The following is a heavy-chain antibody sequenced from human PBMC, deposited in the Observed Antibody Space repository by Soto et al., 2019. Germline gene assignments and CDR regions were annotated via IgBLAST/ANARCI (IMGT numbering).Heavy chain of an antibody. Sequence: EAQLVESGGGLVQPGGSLRLSCAVSGFTFSDHYMDWVRKAPGKGLEWVGRIRNRANSYTTEYAASVKGRFTISRDDSKNSLYLQMNSLKTEDTAMYYCGRRGTSGSVGLDYRGQGTLVTVSS. CDR3: GRRGTSGSVGLDY. V-gene: IGHV3-72*01. CDR1: GFTFSDHY. J-gene: IGHJ4*02. CDR2: IRNRANSYTT. D-gene: IGHD1-26*01.